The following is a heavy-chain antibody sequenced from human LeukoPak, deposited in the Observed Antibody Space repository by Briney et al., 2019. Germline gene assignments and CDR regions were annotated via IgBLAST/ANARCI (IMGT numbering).Heavy chain of an antibody. D-gene: IGHD3-22*01. CDR2: INPNSGNS. Sequence: ASVKVSCKASGYTFTSYDINWVRQSTGHGLEWMGWINPNSGNSGYAQKFQGRVTMTRSNSISTAYMELSNLRSEDTAVYYCARGHDYYDSSGYYHSWGQGTLVIVSS. CDR1: GYTFTSYD. CDR3: ARGHDYYDSSGYYHS. V-gene: IGHV1-8*01. J-gene: IGHJ4*02.